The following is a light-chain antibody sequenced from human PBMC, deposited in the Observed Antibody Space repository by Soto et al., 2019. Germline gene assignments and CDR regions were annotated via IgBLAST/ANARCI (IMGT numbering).Light chain of an antibody. CDR3: QQRSNWPPIIT. J-gene: IGKJ4*01. CDR1: QSVTSN. Sequence: EIVLTQSPGSLSLSPGERATLSCRASQSVTSNALAWYQQKPGQAPRLLTYDASNRATGIPARFSGSGSGTDFTLTVSSLEPEDSAVYYCQQRSNWPPIITFGGGTKVDIK. CDR2: DAS. V-gene: IGKV3-11*01.